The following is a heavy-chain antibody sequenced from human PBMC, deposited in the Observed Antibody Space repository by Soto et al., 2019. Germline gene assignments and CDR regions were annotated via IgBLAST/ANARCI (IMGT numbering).Heavy chain of an antibody. Sequence: VGSLRLSCASSVFTFSSYDMHCVRQSTGKGLEWVSAIGTAGDTYYPGSVKGRFTISRENAKNSLYLQMNSLRAGDTAVYYCARGRYIYDTHYHYGMDVWGQGTTVSVSS. CDR2: IGTAGDT. CDR1: VFTFSSYD. J-gene: IGHJ6*01. V-gene: IGHV3-13*01. CDR3: ARGRYIYDTHYHYGMDV. D-gene: IGHD5-18*01.